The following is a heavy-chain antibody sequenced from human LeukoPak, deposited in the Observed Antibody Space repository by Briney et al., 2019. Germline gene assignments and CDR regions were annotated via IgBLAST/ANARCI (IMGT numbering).Heavy chain of an antibody. D-gene: IGHD1-26*01. V-gene: IGHV4-34*01. J-gene: IGHJ4*02. CDR2: INHSGST. CDR3: ARGQRGGSYYFRY. CDR1: GGSFSGFY. Sequence: PSETLSLTCAVYGGSFSGFYWSWIRQPPGKGLEWVGEINHSGSTNYNPSLKSRVTISVDTSKNQFSLKLSSVTAADTAVYYCARGQRGGSYYFRYWGQGTLVTLSS.